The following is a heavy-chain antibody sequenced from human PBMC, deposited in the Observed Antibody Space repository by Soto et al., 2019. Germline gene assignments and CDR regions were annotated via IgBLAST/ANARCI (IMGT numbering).Heavy chain of an antibody. CDR3: ARTKCSGGSCYSWSLDY. V-gene: IGHV4-31*03. Sequence: SETLSLTCTVSGGSITTGGYYWSWIRQLPGKGLEWIGHRYYSESTYYNPSLKSRVSISLDTSKNQFSLKLSFVTAADTAMYYCARTKCSGGSCYSWSLDYWGQGTPVAVSS. CDR2: RYYSEST. D-gene: IGHD2-15*01. J-gene: IGHJ4*02. CDR1: GGSITTGGYY.